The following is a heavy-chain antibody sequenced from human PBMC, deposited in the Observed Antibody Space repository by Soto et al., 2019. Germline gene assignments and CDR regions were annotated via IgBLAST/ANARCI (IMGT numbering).Heavy chain of an antibody. CDR3: AREYCSGGSCYAYDY. J-gene: IGHJ4*02. CDR2: ISAYNGNT. V-gene: IGHV1-18*01. CDR1: GYTITSYA. Sequence: VASVKLSCKASGYTITSYAISWVRQAPGQGLEWMGWISAYNGNTNYAQKLQGRVTMTTDTSTSTAYMELRSLRSDDTAVYYCAREYCSGGSCYAYDYWGQGTLVTVSS. D-gene: IGHD2-15*01.